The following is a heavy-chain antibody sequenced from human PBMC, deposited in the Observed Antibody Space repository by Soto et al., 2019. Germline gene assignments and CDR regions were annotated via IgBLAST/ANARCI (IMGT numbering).Heavy chain of an antibody. CDR1: GFTVSSYY. V-gene: IGHV3-66*01. J-gene: IGHJ4*02. D-gene: IGHD3-3*01. CDR2: IHRGGNT. CDR3: ARDPGYGLPFLEYLFH. Sequence: EVQLVESGGGLVQPGGSLRLSCAASGFTVSSYYMSWVREAPGKGLEWVSIIHRGGNTYDAESVMGRFTISRDNSNNMLFHQMNSLRADDTAVYYCARDPGYGLPFLEYLFHRGQGTLVTVSS.